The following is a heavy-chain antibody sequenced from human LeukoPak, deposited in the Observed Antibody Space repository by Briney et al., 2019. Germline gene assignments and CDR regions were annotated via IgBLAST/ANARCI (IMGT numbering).Heavy chain of an antibody. J-gene: IGHJ4*02. CDR2: IYYSGTT. D-gene: IGHD1-26*01. Sequence: SQTLSLTCTVSAGSITSGDYYWTWVRQQPGKGLEWIANIYYSGTTAYNPSLKSRVTISIDTSKNQFSLRLNSVTAADTAIYYCARATVHTGSYWGSEGAYSIDSWGQGTLVTVSS. CDR1: AGSITSGDYY. V-gene: IGHV4-30-4*08. CDR3: ARATVHTGSYWGSEGAYSIDS.